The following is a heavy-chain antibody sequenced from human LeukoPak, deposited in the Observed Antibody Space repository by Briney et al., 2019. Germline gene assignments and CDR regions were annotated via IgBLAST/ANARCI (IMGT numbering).Heavy chain of an antibody. Sequence: GGSLRLSRSASKFTFSHYGMQWVRQAPGKGLEWVAVISGDGSIKIYADSVKGRFTLSRDNSINTVDLQMNSLRAEDTAVYYCVKEYHSRGFGAYFDYWGQGTLVTVSS. CDR1: KFTFSHYG. J-gene: IGHJ4*02. D-gene: IGHD3-3*01. V-gene: IGHV3-30*18. CDR2: ISGDGSIK. CDR3: VKEYHSRGFGAYFDY.